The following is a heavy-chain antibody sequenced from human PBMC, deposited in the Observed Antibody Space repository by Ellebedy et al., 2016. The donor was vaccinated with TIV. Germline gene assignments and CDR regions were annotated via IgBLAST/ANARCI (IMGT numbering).Heavy chain of an antibody. CDR3: ARKYIYGFD. D-gene: IGHD5-18*01. CDR1: GFTVSSNY. V-gene: IGHV3-66*01. J-gene: IGHJ4*01. Sequence: PGGSLRLSCAASGFTVSSNYMSWVRQAPGKGLKWVSVIYSGGATSYADSVKGRFTISRDNSKNTLYLQMNSLRVEDTAVYYCARKYIYGFDWGQGTLVTVSS. CDR2: IYSGGAT.